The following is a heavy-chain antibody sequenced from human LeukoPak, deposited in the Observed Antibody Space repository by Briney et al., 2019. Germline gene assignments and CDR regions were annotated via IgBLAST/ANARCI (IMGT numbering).Heavy chain of an antibody. CDR3: AKDQGIFGVVSPFDY. V-gene: IGHV3-30*02. D-gene: IGHD3-3*01. CDR2: IRYDGSNK. J-gene: IGHJ4*02. CDR1: GFSLSNYD. Sequence: GGSLRLSCAASGFSLSNYDMHWVRQAPGKGLEWVACIRYDGSNKYYADSVKGRFTISRDNSKNTLYLEMNSLRTEDTAVYHCAKDQGIFGVVSPFDYWGRGTLVTVSS.